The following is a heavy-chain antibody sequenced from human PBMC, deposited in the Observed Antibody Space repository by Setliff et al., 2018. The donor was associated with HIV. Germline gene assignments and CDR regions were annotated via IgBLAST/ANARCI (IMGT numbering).Heavy chain of an antibody. CDR1: GFTFSSYA. Sequence: LRLSCAASGFTFSSYAMHWVRQAPGKGLEWVAVISYDGSNKYYADSVKGRFTISRDNSKNTLYLQMNSLRAEDTAVYYCARDKDMVGAFDIWGQGTMVTVSS. V-gene: IGHV3-30*04. J-gene: IGHJ3*02. CDR3: ARDKDMVGAFDI. D-gene: IGHD3-10*01. CDR2: ISYDGSNK.